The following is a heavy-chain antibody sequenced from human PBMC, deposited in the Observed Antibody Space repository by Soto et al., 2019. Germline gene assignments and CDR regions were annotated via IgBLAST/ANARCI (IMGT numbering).Heavy chain of an antibody. CDR3: ARSGGNSYYYGMDV. V-gene: IGHV4-31*02. Sequence: QVQLQESGPGLVKPSQTLSLTCSVSGGSISSGGYYWSWIRQPPGKGLEWIGYIYYSANTHYNPSLKGRGSISADTSKNQFSLNLSSVTAADTAVYYCARSGGNSYYYGMDVWGQGTTVTVSS. D-gene: IGHD3-10*01. J-gene: IGHJ6*02. CDR2: IYYSANT. CDR1: GGSISSGGYY.